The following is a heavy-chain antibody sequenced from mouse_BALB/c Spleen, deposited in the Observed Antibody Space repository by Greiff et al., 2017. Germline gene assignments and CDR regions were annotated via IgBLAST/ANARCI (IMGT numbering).Heavy chain of an antibody. V-gene: IGHV1S132*01. CDR3: ARRGGYYAMDY. CDR1: GYTFTSYW. CDR2: IFPGTGTT. J-gene: IGHJ4*01. Sequence: QVQLKQSGAELVKPGASVKLSCKTSGYTFTSYWIQWVKQRPGQGLGWIGEIFPGTGTTYYNEKFKGKATLTIDTSSSTAYMQLSSLTSEDSAVYFCARRGGYYAMDYWGQGTSVTVSS.